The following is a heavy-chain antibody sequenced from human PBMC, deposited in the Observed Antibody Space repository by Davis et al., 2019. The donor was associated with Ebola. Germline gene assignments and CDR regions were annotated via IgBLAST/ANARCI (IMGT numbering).Heavy chain of an antibody. CDR2: IYYSGST. CDR3: ARDAIAAAGTDGMDV. CDR1: GGSISSSSYY. J-gene: IGHJ6*02. D-gene: IGHD6-13*01. Sequence: PSETLSLTCTVSGGSISSSSYYWGWIRQPPGKGLEWIGSIYYSGSTYYNPSLKSRVTISVDKSKNQFSLKLSSVTAADTAVYYCARDAIAAAGTDGMDVWGQGTTVTVSS. V-gene: IGHV4-39*07.